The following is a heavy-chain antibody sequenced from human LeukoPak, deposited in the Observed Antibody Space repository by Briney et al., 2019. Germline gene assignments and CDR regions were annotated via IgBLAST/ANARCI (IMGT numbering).Heavy chain of an antibody. V-gene: IGHV3-23*01. J-gene: IGHJ6*03. CDR3: ARVTNYYYYMDV. CDR1: GFTLSSYA. CDR2: ISGSGGST. D-gene: IGHD4-11*01. Sequence: GGSLRLSCAASGFTLSSYAMSWVRQAPGKGLEWVSAISGSGGSTYYADSVKGRFTISRDNAKNSLYLQMNSLRAEDTAVYYCARVTNYYYYMDVWGKGSSVTVSS.